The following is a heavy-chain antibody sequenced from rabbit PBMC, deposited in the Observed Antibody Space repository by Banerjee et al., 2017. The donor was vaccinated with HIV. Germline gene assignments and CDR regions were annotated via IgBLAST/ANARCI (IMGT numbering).Heavy chain of an antibody. D-gene: IGHD4-1*01. J-gene: IGHJ4*01. CDR3: ARDLAGVIGWNFNL. CDR2: IYPDYGTA. V-gene: IGHV1S45*01. Sequence: QEQLEESGGGLVKPEGSLTLSCKASGIDFRSYGLSWVRQAPGKGLEWIAYIYPDYGTADYASWVNGRFTISKTSSTTVTLQMTSLTVADTATYFCARDLAGVIGWNFNLWGQGTLVTVS. CDR1: GIDFRSYG.